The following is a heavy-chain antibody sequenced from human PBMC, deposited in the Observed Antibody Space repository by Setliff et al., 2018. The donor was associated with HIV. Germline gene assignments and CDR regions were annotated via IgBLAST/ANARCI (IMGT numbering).Heavy chain of an antibody. V-gene: IGHV4-61*09. Sequence: PSETLSLTCTVSGDSINSGSYYWSWIRQPAGEGLEWTGHIFTSGSTTYNPSLKSRVTISVDTSKNQFSLKLSSVTAADTAVYYCAREGTYSGTYWVRRVASFDIWGQGTMVTVSS. CDR1: GDSINSGSYY. D-gene: IGHD1-26*01. J-gene: IGHJ3*02. CDR2: IFTSGST. CDR3: AREGTYSGTYWVRRVASFDI.